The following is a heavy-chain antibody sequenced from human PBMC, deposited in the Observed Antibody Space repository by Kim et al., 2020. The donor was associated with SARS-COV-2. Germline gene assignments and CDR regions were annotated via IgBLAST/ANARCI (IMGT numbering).Heavy chain of an antibody. CDR2: IKSKTDGGTT. CDR3: TTRLIYYDSSGYMEGFDY. J-gene: IGHJ4*02. D-gene: IGHD3-22*01. Sequence: GGSLRLSCAASGFTFRNAWMSWVRQAPGKGLEWVGRIKSKTDGGTTDYAAPVKGRFTISRDDSKNTLYLQMNSLKTEDTAVYYCTTRLIYYDSSGYMEGFDYWGQGTLVTVSS. CDR1: GFTFRNAW. V-gene: IGHV3-15*01.